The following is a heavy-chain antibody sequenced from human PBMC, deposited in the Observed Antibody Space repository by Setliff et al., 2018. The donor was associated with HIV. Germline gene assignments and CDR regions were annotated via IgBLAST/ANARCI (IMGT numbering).Heavy chain of an antibody. CDR3: ARSIYEWGGXDI. V-gene: IGHV1-46*01. CDR2: XYSGGGST. J-gene: IGHJ3*02. Sequence: VRQAPGQXLEWMGIXYSGGGSTNYAQKFQGXXXXTSDTSTSTVYMELSSLRSEDSAVYYCARSIYEWGGXDIWXXGTMVTVSS. D-gene: IGHD2-8*01.